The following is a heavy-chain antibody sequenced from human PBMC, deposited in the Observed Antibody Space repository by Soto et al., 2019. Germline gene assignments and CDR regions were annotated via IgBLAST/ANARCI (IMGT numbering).Heavy chain of an antibody. D-gene: IGHD3-9*01. CDR3: ARVEGYDILTVDY. J-gene: IGHJ4*02. CDR1: GFTFSSYS. V-gene: IGHV3-21*05. CDR2: ISSSSSYI. Sequence: PGGSLRLSCAASGFTFSSYSMNWVRQAPGKGLEWVSYISSSSSYIYYADSVKGRFTISRDNAKNSLYLQMNSLRAEDTAVYYCARVEGYDILTVDYWGQGTLVTVS.